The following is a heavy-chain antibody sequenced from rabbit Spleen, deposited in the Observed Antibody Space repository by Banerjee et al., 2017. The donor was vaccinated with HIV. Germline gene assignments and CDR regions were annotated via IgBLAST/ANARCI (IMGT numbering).Heavy chain of an antibody. D-gene: IGHD6-1*01. CDR1: GFSFSAGYY. J-gene: IGHJ4*01. CDR2: IDPVFGST. V-gene: IGHV1S40*01. CDR3: VREAGYGGYGDANL. Sequence: QSLEESGGGLVQPEGSLTLTCTASGFSFSAGYYMTWVRQAPGKGLEWIGYIDPVFGSTYYASWVNGRFSISRENTQNTVSLQLNSLTAADTATYFCVREAGYGGYGDANLWGPGTLVTVS.